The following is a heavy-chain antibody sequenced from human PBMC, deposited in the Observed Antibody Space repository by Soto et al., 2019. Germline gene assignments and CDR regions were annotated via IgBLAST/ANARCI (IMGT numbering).Heavy chain of an antibody. D-gene: IGHD3-10*01. J-gene: IGHJ4*02. CDR1: GGSISSGGYS. CDR3: AIALLDYYGSGSYYNGQFDY. Sequence: PSETLSLTCAVSGGSISSGGYSWSWIRQPPGQGLEWIGYIYHSGSTYYNPSHKSRVTISVDRSKNQFSLKLSSVTAADTAVYYWAIALLDYYGSGSYYNGQFDYWGQGTLVTVSS. CDR2: IYHSGST. V-gene: IGHV4-30-2*01.